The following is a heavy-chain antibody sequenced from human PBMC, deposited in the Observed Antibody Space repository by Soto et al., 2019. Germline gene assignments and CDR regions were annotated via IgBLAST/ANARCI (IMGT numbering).Heavy chain of an antibody. CDR3: ATAPSYYYGMDV. J-gene: IGHJ6*02. V-gene: IGHV1-2*04. CDR1: GYTFTDYY. CDR2: INPNSGGT. Sequence: QVQLVQSGAEMKKPGASVKVSCKASGYTFTDYYMHWVRQAPGQGLEWMGWINPNSGGTNYAQKFQGWVTMTRDTSISTAYMELSRLTSDDTATYYCATAPSYYYGMDVWGQGTTVTVSS.